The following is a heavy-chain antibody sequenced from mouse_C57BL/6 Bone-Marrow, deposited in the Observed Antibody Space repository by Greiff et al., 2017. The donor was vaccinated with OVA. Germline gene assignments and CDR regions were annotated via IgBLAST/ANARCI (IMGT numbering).Heavy chain of an antibody. Sequence: EVHLVESGEGLVKPGGSLKLSCAASGFTFSSYAMSWVRQTPEKRLEWVAYISSGGDYIYYADTVKGRFTISRDNARSTLYLRMSSLKSEDTAMYYCTRYYYYGSPDYWGQGTSVTVSS. CDR3: TRYYYYGSPDY. V-gene: IGHV5-9-1*02. CDR2: ISSGGDYI. D-gene: IGHD1-1*01. CDR1: GFTFSSYA. J-gene: IGHJ4*01.